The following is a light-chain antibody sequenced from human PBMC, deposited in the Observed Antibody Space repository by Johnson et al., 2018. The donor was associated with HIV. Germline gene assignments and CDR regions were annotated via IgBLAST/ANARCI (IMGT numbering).Light chain of an antibody. CDR2: ENN. Sequence: QSVLTQPPSVSAAPGQRVTISCSGSSSNIGNNYVSWYQQLPGTAPKLLIYENNKRPSGIPDRFSASKSGTSATLGITGLQTGDEADYFCGTWDSSLSTGVVGTGTEVTV. CDR3: GTWDSSLSTGV. J-gene: IGLJ1*01. CDR1: SSNIGNNY. V-gene: IGLV1-51*02.